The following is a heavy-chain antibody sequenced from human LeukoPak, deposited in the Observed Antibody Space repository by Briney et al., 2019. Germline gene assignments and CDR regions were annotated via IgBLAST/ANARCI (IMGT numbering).Heavy chain of an antibody. CDR2: IYYSGST. V-gene: IGHV4-39*01. J-gene: IGHJ3*02. CDR3: ASSRLSGDAFDI. Sequence: PSETLSLTCTVSGGSISSSSYYWGWIRQPPGKGLEWIGSIYYSGSTYYNPSLKSRVTISVDTSKNQFSLKLSSVTAADTAVYYCASSRLSGDAFDIWGQGTMVTVSS. D-gene: IGHD3-3*01. CDR1: GGSISSSSYY.